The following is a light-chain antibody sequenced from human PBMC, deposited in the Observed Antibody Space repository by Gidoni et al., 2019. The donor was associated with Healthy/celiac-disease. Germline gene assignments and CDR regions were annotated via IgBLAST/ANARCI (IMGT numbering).Light chain of an antibody. CDR3: MQALQTPPST. Sequence: DIVMTQSPLSLPVTPGEPASISCRSSQRLLHSNGYNYLDWYLQKPGQSPQLLIYLGSNRASGVPDMFSGSGAGTDVTLKISRVEAEDVWVYYCMQALQTPPSTFGGXTKVEIK. CDR1: QRLLHSNGYNY. CDR2: LGS. V-gene: IGKV2-28*01. J-gene: IGKJ4*01.